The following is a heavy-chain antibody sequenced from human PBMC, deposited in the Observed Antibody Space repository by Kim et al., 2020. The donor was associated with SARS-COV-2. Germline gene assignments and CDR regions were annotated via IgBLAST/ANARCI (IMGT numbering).Heavy chain of an antibody. J-gene: IGHJ3*02. V-gene: IGHV1-69*01. D-gene: IGHD3-10*01. CDR2: A. Sequence: ATDAQKCPGRVTVTADESTGTAYLGLSSLRSEDTAVYYCARDNSDDAFDIWGQGTMVTVSS. CDR3: ARDNSDDAFDI.